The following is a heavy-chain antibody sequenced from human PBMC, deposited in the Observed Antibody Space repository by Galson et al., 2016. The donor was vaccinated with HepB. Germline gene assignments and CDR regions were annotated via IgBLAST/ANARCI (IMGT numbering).Heavy chain of an antibody. V-gene: IGHV1-46*01. CDR2: INPSGGST. D-gene: IGHD3-3*01. J-gene: IGHJ4*02. CDR1: GYTFTSYY. Sequence: SVKVSCKASGYTFTSYYMHWVRQAPGEGLELMGIINPSGGSTSYAQKFQGRVTMTRDTSTSTVYMELNSLRSDDTAVYYCARAWIFGVVIEENYFDYWGQGTLVTVSS. CDR3: ARAWIFGVVIEENYFDY.